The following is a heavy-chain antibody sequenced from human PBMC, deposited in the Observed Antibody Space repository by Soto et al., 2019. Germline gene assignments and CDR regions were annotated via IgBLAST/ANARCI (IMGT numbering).Heavy chain of an antibody. CDR1: GDSVSSNTAS. CDR3: AKGDNLGPKTGYAFDP. V-gene: IGHV6-1*01. Sequence: SQTLSLTCAISGDSVSSNTASWNWIRQSPSRGLEWLGRTYFRSKWYNDYAVSVKSRIIINPDTSNNPFSLQLNSVTPEDTAVNFCAKGDNLGPKTGYAFDPWGQGIMVTVS. J-gene: IGHJ5*02. D-gene: IGHD5-12*01. CDR2: TYFRSKWYN.